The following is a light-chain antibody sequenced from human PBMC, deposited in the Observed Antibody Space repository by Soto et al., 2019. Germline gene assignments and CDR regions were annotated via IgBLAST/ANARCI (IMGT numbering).Light chain of an antibody. J-gene: IGLJ2*01. CDR3: QTWGTGNVV. Sequence: QLVLTQSPPASASLGASVKLTCTLSSGHSSYAIAWHQQQPEKGPRYLMKLNSDGSHSKGDGIPDRFSGSSSGAERYLTISSLQSEDEADYYCQTWGTGNVVFGGGTKLTVL. CDR1: SGHSSYA. CDR2: LNSDGSH. V-gene: IGLV4-69*01.